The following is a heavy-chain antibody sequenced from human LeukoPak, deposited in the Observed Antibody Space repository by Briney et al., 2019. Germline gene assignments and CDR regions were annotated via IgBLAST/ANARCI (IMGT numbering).Heavy chain of an antibody. CDR1: GGSISTYY. V-gene: IGHV4-59*01. Sequence: SGTLSPTCTVPGGSISTYYWTWIRQPPGKGLEGIGYIYYSGSTNDSPSRKSRLTISVHTSKNQFSLKLSYVTAADTAVYYCARTYGSSGVGYFDLWGRGTLVTVSS. CDR3: ARTYGSSGVGYFDL. J-gene: IGHJ2*01. CDR2: IYYSGST. D-gene: IGHD6-13*01.